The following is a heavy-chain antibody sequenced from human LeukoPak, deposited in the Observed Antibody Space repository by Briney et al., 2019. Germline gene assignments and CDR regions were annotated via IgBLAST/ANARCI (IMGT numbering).Heavy chain of an antibody. J-gene: IGHJ1*01. D-gene: IGHD3-22*01. CDR3: ARYSSGYYEYFQH. Sequence: GASVKVSCKASGGTFSSYAISWVRQAPGQGLEWMGIINPSGGSTSYAQKFQGRVTMTRDMSTSTVYMELSSLRSEDTAVYYCARYSSGYYEYFQHWGQGTLVTVSS. V-gene: IGHV1-46*01. CDR2: INPSGGST. CDR1: GGTFSSYA.